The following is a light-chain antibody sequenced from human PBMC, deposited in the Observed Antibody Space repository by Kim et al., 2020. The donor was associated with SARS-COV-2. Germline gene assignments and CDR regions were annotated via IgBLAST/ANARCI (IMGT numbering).Light chain of an antibody. CDR2: GRN. V-gene: IGLV3-19*01. Sequence: VALGQTVRITCQGDSLRSYYVTWYQQKTRQAPVLVIYGRNNRPSGIPDRCSGSASGDTASLTISGTQAEDEADFYCQSRDSGGKVVFGGGTQLTVL. J-gene: IGLJ2*01. CDR3: QSRDSGGKVV. CDR1: SLRSYY.